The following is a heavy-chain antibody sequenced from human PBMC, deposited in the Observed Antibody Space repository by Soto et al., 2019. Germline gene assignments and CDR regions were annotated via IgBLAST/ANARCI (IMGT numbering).Heavy chain of an antibody. CDR3: AKGGDIVVVPAAINGMDV. V-gene: IGHV3-23*01. CDR2: ISGSGGST. J-gene: IGHJ6*02. Sequence: GSLRLSCAASGFTFSSYAMSWVRQAPGKGLEWVSAISGSGGSTYYADSVKGRFTISRDNSKNTLYLQMNSLRAEDTAVYYCAKGGDIVVVPAAINGMDVWGQGTTVTVSS. D-gene: IGHD2-2*02. CDR1: GFTFSSYA.